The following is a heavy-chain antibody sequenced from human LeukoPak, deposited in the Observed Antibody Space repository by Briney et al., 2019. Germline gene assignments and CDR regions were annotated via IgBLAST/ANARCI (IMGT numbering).Heavy chain of an antibody. J-gene: IGHJ4*02. CDR1: GFSLSTSGMR. D-gene: IGHD4-17*01. V-gene: IGHV2-70*04. CDR2: IDWDDDK. Sequence: SGPALVKPTQTLTLTCTFSGFSLSTSGMRVSWIRQPPGKALEWLARIDWDDDKFYNTSLKTRLTISKDTSKNQVVLTMTNMDPVDTATYYCARILTYGDYAYFDYWGQGTLVTVSS. CDR3: ARILTYGDYAYFDY.